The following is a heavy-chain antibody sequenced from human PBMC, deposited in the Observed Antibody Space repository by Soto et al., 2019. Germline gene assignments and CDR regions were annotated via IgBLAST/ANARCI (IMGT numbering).Heavy chain of an antibody. CDR1: GGSFSGYY. D-gene: IGHD3-3*01. CDR3: ARGRRYDFWSGYYRRNCFDP. CDR2: INHSGST. V-gene: IGHV4-34*01. J-gene: IGHJ5*02. Sequence: PSETLSLTCAVYGGSFSGYYWSWIRQPPGKGLEWIGEINHSGSTNYNPSLKSRVTISVDTSKNQFSLKLSSVTAADTAVYYCARGRRYDFWSGYYRRNCFDPWGQGTLVTVSS.